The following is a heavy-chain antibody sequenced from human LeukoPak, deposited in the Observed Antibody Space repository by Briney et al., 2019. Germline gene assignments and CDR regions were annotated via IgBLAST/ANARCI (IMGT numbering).Heavy chain of an antibody. CDR1: GGSFSGYY. V-gene: IGHV4-34*01. CDR2: INHSGST. Sequence: SETLSLTCAVYGGSFSGYYWSWIRQPPGKGLEWIGEINHSGSTNYNPSLKSRVTISVDTSKNQFSLKLSSVTAADTAVYYCARVPAYSGYDRVDWGQGTLVTVSS. D-gene: IGHD5-12*01. J-gene: IGHJ4*02. CDR3: ARVPAYSGYDRVD.